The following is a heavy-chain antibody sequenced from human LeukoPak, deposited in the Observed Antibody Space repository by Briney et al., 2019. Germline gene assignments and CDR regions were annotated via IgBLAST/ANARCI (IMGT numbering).Heavy chain of an antibody. J-gene: IGHJ5*02. CDR3: AKPHRAYCSSTSCSTAFDP. Sequence: PGGSLRLSCAASGFTFSSYAMSWVRQAPGEGLEWVSAISGSGGSTYYADSVKGRFTISRDNSKNTLYLQMNSLRAEDAAVYYCAKPHRAYCSSTSCSTAFDPWGQGTLVTVSS. CDR2: ISGSGGST. CDR1: GFTFSSYA. V-gene: IGHV3-23*01. D-gene: IGHD2-2*02.